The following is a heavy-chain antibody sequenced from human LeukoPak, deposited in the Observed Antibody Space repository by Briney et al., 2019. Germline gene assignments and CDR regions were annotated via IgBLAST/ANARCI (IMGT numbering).Heavy chain of an antibody. V-gene: IGHV3-20*04. CDR2: INWNGGST. Sequence: PGGSLRLSCAASGFTFDDYGMSWVRQAPGKGLEWVSGINWNGGSTGYADSVKGRFTISRDNAKNSLSLQMNGLRAEDTALYYCAGRFRYVSGSYYWFDYWAREPWSPSPQ. D-gene: IGHD3-10*01. J-gene: IGHJ4*02. CDR1: GFTFDDYG. CDR3: AGRFRYVSGSYYWFDY.